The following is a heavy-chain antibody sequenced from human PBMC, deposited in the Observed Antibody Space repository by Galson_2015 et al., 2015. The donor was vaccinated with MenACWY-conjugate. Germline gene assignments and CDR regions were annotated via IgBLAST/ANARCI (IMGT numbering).Heavy chain of an antibody. CDR1: GFTFSQCA. CDR3: AKDVYMDF. Sequence: SLRLSCAVSGFTFSQCAMSWVRQAPGTGLEWVAIISDSGAATHYIDSVKGRFTISRDNSKNTLYLQMSRLRAEDTALYYCAKDVYMDFWGKGTTVSVSS. J-gene: IGHJ6*03. CDR2: ISDSGAAT. V-gene: IGHV3-23*01.